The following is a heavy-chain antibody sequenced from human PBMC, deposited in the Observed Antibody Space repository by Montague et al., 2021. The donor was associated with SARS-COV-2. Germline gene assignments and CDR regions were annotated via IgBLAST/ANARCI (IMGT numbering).Heavy chain of an antibody. CDR1: GFTFSSYA. J-gene: IGHJ4*02. D-gene: IGHD6-6*01. CDR2: ISGSGGST. CDR3: ARYSSSSTTPFDY. Sequence: SLRLSCAASGFTFSSYAMSWVRQAPGKEPEWVSAISGSGGSTYFADSVKGRFTISRDNSKNTLYLQMHSLRAEDTAVYYCARYSSSSTTPFDYWGQGTLVTVSS. V-gene: IGHV3-23*01.